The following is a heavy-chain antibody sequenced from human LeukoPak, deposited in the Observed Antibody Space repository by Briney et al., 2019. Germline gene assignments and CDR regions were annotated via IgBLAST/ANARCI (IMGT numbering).Heavy chain of an antibody. Sequence: GGSLRLSCAASGFTFSIHWMHWVRQAPGKGPMWISRINSDGSIITYADSVKGRSTISRDNAKNTLYLQMNFLRVEDMAVYYCVRALSGTDDYWGQGTLVTVSS. J-gene: IGHJ4*02. D-gene: IGHD2-15*01. CDR2: INSDGSII. CDR1: GFTFSIHW. V-gene: IGHV3-74*01. CDR3: VRALSGTDDY.